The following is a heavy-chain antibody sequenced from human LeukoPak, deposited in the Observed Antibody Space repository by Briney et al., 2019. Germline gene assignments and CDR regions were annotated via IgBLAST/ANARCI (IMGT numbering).Heavy chain of an antibody. CDR2: INIDGSGI. CDR3: ARGRYSSGYVADY. J-gene: IGHJ4*02. V-gene: IGHV3-74*01. CDR1: GFIFSSYW. Sequence: GGSLRLSCAASGFIFSSYWMHWVRQAPGKGLVWVSRINIDGSGITYADSVKGRFTISRDNAKNTLYLQMNSLRAEDTAVYYCARGRYSSGYVADYWGQGTLVTVSS. D-gene: IGHD5-18*01.